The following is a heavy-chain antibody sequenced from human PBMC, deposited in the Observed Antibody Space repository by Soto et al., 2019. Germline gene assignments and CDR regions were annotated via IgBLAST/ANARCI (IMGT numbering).Heavy chain of an antibody. CDR3: AKEPVGHDWYFYF. V-gene: IGHV3-23*01. Sequence: PGGSLRLSCAASGFTFRSYAMSWVRQAPGKGLEWVSGISGSGISTHYADSVQGRFTVSRDNSKNTLYLQMNSLRAEDTAVYNWAKEPVGHDWYFYFWGRGTLVTVSS. CDR2: ISGSGIST. CDR1: GFTFRSYA. J-gene: IGHJ2*01.